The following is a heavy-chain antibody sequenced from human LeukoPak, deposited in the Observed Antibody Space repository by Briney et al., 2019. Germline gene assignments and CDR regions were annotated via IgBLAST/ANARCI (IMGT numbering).Heavy chain of an antibody. V-gene: IGHV3-53*01. CDR1: GFTVSSNY. J-gene: IGHJ4*02. D-gene: IGHD2-2*02. Sequence: GGSLRLSCAASGFTVSSNYMSWVRQAPGKGLEWVSVIYSGGSTYYADSVKGRFTISRDNSKNTLYLQMNSLRAEDTAVYYCARGPYTPHFDYWGQGTLVTVSS. CDR3: ARGPYTPHFDY. CDR2: IYSGGST.